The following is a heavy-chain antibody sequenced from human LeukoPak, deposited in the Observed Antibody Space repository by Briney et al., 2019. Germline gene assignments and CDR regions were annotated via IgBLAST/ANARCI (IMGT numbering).Heavy chain of an antibody. D-gene: IGHD1-26*01. Sequence: GRSLRLSCAASGFTFSSYAMHWVRQAPGKGLEWVAAIAYDGSNKYYADSVKGRFSISRDNSKNTLHLQMNSLRAEDAAVYYCARVGGATIYYDYMDVWGKGTTVTVSS. CDR2: IAYDGSNK. CDR3: ARVGGATIYYDYMDV. J-gene: IGHJ6*03. CDR1: GFTFSSYA. V-gene: IGHV3-30-3*01.